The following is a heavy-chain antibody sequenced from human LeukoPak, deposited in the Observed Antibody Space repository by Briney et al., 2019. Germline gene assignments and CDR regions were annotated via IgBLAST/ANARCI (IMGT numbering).Heavy chain of an antibody. CDR3: AREGAAALGY. V-gene: IGHV3-48*03. Sequence: GGSLGLSCAASGFTFSSYEMNWVRQAPGKGLEWVSYISSSGSTIYYADSVKGRFTISRDNAKNSLYLQMNSLRAEDTAVYYCAREGAAALGYWGQGTLVAVSS. CDR2: ISSSGSTI. CDR1: GFTFSSYE. J-gene: IGHJ4*02. D-gene: IGHD6-13*01.